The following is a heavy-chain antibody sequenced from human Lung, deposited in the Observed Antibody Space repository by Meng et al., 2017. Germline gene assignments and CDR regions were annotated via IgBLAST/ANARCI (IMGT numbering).Heavy chain of an antibody. Sequence: QGALRMWGVGLLLTSESLCLTCAVDGGSFSVYYWSWIREPPGKGLEWMVAINHSGSTNYNPSLKSRVTISVDTSKNQFSLKLSSVTAADTAVYYCARPKQANWYFDLWGRGTLVTVSS. J-gene: IGHJ2*01. D-gene: IGHD1/OR15-1a*01. CDR3: ARPKQANWYFDL. V-gene: IGHV4-34*01. CDR2: INHSGST. CDR1: GGSFSVYY.